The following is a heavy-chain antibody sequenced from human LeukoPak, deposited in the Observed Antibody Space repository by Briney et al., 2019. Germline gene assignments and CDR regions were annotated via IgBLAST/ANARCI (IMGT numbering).Heavy chain of an antibody. D-gene: IGHD3-10*01. V-gene: IGHV3-9*01. J-gene: IGHJ4*02. CDR3: ARGTYYYGSITDY. CDR1: GFTFDDYA. CDR2: ISWNSGSI. Sequence: GRSLRLSCAASGFTFDDYAMHWVRQAPGKGLEWVSGISWNSGSIGYADSVKGRFTISRDNAKNSLYLQMNSLRAEDTAVYYCARGTYYYGSITDYWGQGTLVTVSS.